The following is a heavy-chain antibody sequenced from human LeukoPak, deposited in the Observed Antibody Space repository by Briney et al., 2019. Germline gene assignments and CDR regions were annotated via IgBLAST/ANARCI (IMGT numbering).Heavy chain of an antibody. CDR1: GFTVSTNY. Sequence: GGSLRLSCAASGFTVSTNYMNWARQAPGKGLEWVSVVYMCGTTYYADSVKGRFTISRDSTKNTIYLQMNNLRAEDTAVYYCARGLLRDGYTYTYSFDYWGQGTLVTVSS. CDR3: ARGLLRDGYTYTYSFDY. D-gene: IGHD5-18*01. CDR2: VYMCGTT. J-gene: IGHJ4*02. V-gene: IGHV3-66*01.